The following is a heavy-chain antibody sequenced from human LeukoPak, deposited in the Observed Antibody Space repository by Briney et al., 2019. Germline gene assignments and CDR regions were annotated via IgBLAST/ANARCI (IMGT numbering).Heavy chain of an antibody. CDR3: ATFWRYFDWLLPDI. CDR1: GFNFCLYC. V-gene: IGHV3-7*05. J-gene: IGHJ3*02. Sequence: PGGSLRLSCAPSGFNFCLYCMIGARQSPGKGLECVANIKYDGSQNYYVESVKGRFAISRDNAKKSLYLQMKSLRAEDTAVYYCATFWRYFDWLLPDIWGQGTMVTVSS. D-gene: IGHD3-9*01. CDR2: IKYDGSQN.